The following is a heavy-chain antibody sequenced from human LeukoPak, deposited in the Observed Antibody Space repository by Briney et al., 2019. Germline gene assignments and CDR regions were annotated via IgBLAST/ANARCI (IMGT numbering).Heavy chain of an antibody. J-gene: IGHJ4*02. V-gene: IGHV4-59*08. Sequence: PSETLSLTCTVSGGSISSYYWSWIRQPPGKGLEWIGYIYYSGSTNYNPSLKSRVTISVDTSKNQFSLKLSSVTAADTAVYYCARHSRVGASVDYWGQGTLVTVSS. CDR1: GGSISSYY. D-gene: IGHD1-26*01. CDR3: ARHSRVGASVDY. CDR2: IYYSGST.